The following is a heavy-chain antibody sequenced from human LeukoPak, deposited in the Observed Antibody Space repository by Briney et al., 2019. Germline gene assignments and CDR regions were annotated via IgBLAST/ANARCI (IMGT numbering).Heavy chain of an antibody. Sequence: GGSLRLSCAASGFTLSSYYMNWVRQAPGKGLEWVSIIYSGGTTYYADSVKSRLTISRDTSKNTLSLQMNSLRAEDTAVYFCARVGDHLHWNLDLWGRGTLVTVSS. CDR1: GFTLSSYY. V-gene: IGHV3-53*01. CDR2: IYSGGTT. J-gene: IGHJ2*01. CDR3: ARVGDHLHWNLDL. D-gene: IGHD5-24*01.